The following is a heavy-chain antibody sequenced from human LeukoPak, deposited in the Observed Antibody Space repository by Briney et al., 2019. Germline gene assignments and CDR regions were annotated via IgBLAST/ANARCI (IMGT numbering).Heavy chain of an antibody. CDR2: ISGSGGST. CDR1: GFTFSSYA. D-gene: IGHD3-10*01. Sequence: PGGSLRLSCAASGFTFSSYAMSWVRQAPGKGLEWVSAISGSGGSTYYADSVKGRFTISRDNSKNTLYLQLNSLRAEDTAVYYCAKAGMVRGVSKCHWGQGTLVTPSS. CDR3: AKAGMVRGVSKCH. J-gene: IGHJ4*02. V-gene: IGHV3-23*01.